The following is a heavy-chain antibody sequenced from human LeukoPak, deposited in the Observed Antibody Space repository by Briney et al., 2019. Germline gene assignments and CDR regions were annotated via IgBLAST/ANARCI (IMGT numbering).Heavy chain of an antibody. CDR1: GGSISSSSYY. V-gene: IGHV4-39*07. Sequence: PSETLSLTCTISGGSISSSSYYWGWIRQPPGKGLEWIGSIYYSGSTNYNPSLKSRVTISVDTSKNQFSLKLSSVTAADTAVYYCARDQRIAVAGYYYYYGMDVWGQGTTVTVSS. CDR3: ARDQRIAVAGYYYYYGMDV. D-gene: IGHD6-19*01. CDR2: IYYSGST. J-gene: IGHJ6*02.